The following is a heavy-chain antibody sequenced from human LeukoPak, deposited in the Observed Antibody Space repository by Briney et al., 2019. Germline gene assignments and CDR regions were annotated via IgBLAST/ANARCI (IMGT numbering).Heavy chain of an antibody. CDR2: ISYDGSNK. D-gene: IGHD6-6*01. V-gene: IGHV3-30*04. CDR3: ARDLQGSIAALYAFDI. Sequence: GRSLRLSCAASGFTFSSYAMHWVRQAPGKGLEWVAVISYDGSNKYYADSVKGRFTISRDNSKNTLYLQMNSLRAEDTAVYYCARDLQGSIAALYAFDIWGQGTMVTVSS. CDR1: GFTFSSYA. J-gene: IGHJ3*02.